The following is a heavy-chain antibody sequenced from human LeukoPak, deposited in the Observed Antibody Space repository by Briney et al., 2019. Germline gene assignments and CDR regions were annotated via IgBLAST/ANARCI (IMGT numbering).Heavy chain of an antibody. D-gene: IGHD3-10*01. CDR3: AIPPLSGTGSSRPLAGMDV. Sequence: GGSLRLSCAASGFTVSSNYMSWVRQAPGKGLEWVSVIYNGGSTYYADSVKGRFTISRDNSKNTLYLQMNSLRAEDTAVYYCAIPPLSGTGSSRPLAGMDVWGQGTTVTVSS. CDR1: GFTVSSNY. J-gene: IGHJ6*02. CDR2: IYNGGST. V-gene: IGHV3-53*01.